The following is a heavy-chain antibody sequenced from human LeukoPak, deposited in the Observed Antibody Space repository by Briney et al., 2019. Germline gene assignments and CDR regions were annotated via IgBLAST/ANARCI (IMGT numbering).Heavy chain of an antibody. CDR3: ARGPYSSGWFSGWFDP. D-gene: IGHD6-19*01. Sequence: SETLSLTCTVSGGSISSYYWSWIRQPPGKGLEWIGYIYYSGSTIYNPSLKSRVTISVDTSKNQFSLKLSSVTAADTAVYYCARGPYSSGWFSGWFDPWGQGTLVTVSS. CDR1: GGSISSYY. CDR2: IYYSGST. V-gene: IGHV4-59*01. J-gene: IGHJ5*02.